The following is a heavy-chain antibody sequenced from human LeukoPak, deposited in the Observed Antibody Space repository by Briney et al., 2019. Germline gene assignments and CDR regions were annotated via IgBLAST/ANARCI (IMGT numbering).Heavy chain of an antibody. V-gene: IGHV4-39*01. D-gene: IGHD5-12*01. CDR3: ARQASGYSGYDYRNRFDP. CDR1: GGSISSSSYY. CDR2: IYYSGST. J-gene: IGHJ5*02. Sequence: SETLSLTCTVSGGSISSSSYYWGWIRQPPGKGLEWIGSIYYSGSTYYNPSLKSRVTISVDTSKNQFSLKLSSVTAADTAVYYCARQASGYSGYDYRNRFDPWGQGTLVTVSS.